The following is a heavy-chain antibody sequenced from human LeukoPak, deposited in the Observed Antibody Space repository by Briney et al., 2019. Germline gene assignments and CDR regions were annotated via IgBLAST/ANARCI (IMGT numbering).Heavy chain of an antibody. D-gene: IGHD2-15*01. V-gene: IGHV5-51*01. Sequence: GESLKISCKGFGYNFTNFWIGWVRQMPGKGLEWMGIIYPGDSDTRYSPSFQGQVTISADKSISTAYLQWSSLKAPDTAMYYCARSSVEVAAQIDYWGQGTLVAVSS. J-gene: IGHJ4*02. CDR2: IYPGDSDT. CDR1: GYNFTNFW. CDR3: ARSSVEVAAQIDY.